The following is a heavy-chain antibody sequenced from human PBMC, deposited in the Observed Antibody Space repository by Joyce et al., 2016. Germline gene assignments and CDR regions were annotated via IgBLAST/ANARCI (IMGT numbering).Heavy chain of an antibody. CDR1: GVTFTGCY. J-gene: IGHJ4*02. CDR3: AREGLPHGGFDY. Sequence: QVQLVQSGTEVKKPGASVKVSCKASGVTFTGCYMHWVRQAPGQGLEMMGWIKIEKGDTHYTQNFQGRVTMTRDTSINTAYMEVTRLRSDDTAFYYCAREGLPHGGFDYWGLGTLVTVSS. CDR2: IKIEKGDT. V-gene: IGHV1-2*02.